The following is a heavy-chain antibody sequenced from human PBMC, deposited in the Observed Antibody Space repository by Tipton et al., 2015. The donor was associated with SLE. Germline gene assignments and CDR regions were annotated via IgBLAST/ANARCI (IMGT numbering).Heavy chain of an antibody. CDR1: GFTFSSYG. CDR3: AKDWAVTPHYFDY. V-gene: IGHV3-30*02. D-gene: IGHD4-17*01. J-gene: IGHJ4*02. CDR2: IRYDGSNK. Sequence: GSLRLSCAASGFTFSSYGMHWVRQAPGKGLEWVAFIRYDGSNKYYADSVKGRFTISRDNSKNTLYLQMNSLRAEDTAVYYCAKDWAVTPHYFDYWGQGTLVTVSS.